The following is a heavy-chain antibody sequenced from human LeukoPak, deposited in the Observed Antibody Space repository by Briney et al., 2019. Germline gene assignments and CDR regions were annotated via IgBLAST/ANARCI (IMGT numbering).Heavy chain of an antibody. D-gene: IGHD4-11*01. J-gene: IGHJ6*03. CDR2: ISGSGGST. CDR1: GFTCSSYA. Sequence: PGGSLRLSCAASGFTCSSYAMSWVRQAPGKGLEWVSAISGSGGSTYYADSVKGRFTISRDNSKNTLYLQMNSLRAEDTAVYYCAKSSGVTIYYYYMDVWGKGTTVTVSS. CDR3: AKSSGVTIYYYYMDV. V-gene: IGHV3-23*01.